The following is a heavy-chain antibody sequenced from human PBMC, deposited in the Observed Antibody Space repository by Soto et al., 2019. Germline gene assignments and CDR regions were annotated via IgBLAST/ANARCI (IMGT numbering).Heavy chain of an antibody. Sequence: QVQLVQSGAEVKKPGASVKVSCKASGYTFTSYGISWVRQAPGQGLEWMGWISAYNGNTNYAQKLQGRVTMTTDTSTSTAYMELRRLRADGTAVYYCAGGILYSSSWYLVDYWGQGTLVTVSS. CDR2: ISAYNGNT. V-gene: IGHV1-18*01. J-gene: IGHJ4*02. CDR3: AGGILYSSSWYLVDY. D-gene: IGHD6-13*01. CDR1: GYTFTSYG.